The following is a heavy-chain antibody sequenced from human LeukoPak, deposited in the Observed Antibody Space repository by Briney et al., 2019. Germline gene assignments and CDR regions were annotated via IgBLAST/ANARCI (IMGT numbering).Heavy chain of an antibody. J-gene: IGHJ5*02. Sequence: SETLSLTCTVSGGSISSSSDYWGWIRQPPGKGLEWIANIYYSGSTFYNPSLKSRVTISVDTSKNQFSLKLSSVTAADTAVYYCARRTGSSSSRCCDPWGQGTLVTVSS. CDR1: GGSISSSSDY. D-gene: IGHD6-6*01. V-gene: IGHV4-39*01. CDR3: ARRTGSSSSRCCDP. CDR2: IYYSGST.